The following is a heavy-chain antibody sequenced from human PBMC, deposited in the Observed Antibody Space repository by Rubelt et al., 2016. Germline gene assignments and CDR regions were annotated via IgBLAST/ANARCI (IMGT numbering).Heavy chain of an antibody. V-gene: IGHV3-13*04. CDR1: GFTFSSYD. CDR2: IGTAGDT. CDR3: ARVGHYYDSADWYFDL. J-gene: IGHJ2*01. D-gene: IGHD3-22*01. Sequence: EVQLVESGGGMIQPGGSLRLSCAASGFTFSSYDMHWVRQATGKGLEWVSAIGTAGDTYFPGSVKGRFTISRENGKNSLYLQMNSLRAGETAVYYCARVGHYYDSADWYFDLWGRGTLVTVSS.